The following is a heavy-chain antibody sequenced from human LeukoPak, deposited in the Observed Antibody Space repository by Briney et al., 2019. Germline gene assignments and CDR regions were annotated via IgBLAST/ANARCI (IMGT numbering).Heavy chain of an antibody. CDR1: GGSISSSSAY. J-gene: IGHJ4*02. CDR2: IYYSKNT. Sequence: SETLSLTCTVSGGSISSSSAYWGWIRQPPGKGLEWIVCIYYSKNTYYNPSLKSRLTISAATSKNQFSLTLSLVTDTDTAVYYCVSARGFSYGYFDYWGQGTLVTVSS. V-gene: IGHV4-39*01. D-gene: IGHD5-18*01. CDR3: VSARGFSYGYFDY.